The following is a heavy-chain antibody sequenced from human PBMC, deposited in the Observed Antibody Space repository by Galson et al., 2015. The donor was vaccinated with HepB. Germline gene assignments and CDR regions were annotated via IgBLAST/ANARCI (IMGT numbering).Heavy chain of an antibody. Sequence: LRLSCAASGFGFDTHAMSWVRQAPGKGLEWVSSISGRGGNTYYTDSVKGRFTISRDNSKKMVYLQMNSLRAEDTALYYCGKDPVRASYRPYGMDVWGQGTTVTVSS. CDR3: GKDPVRASYRPYGMDV. D-gene: IGHD5-18*01. V-gene: IGHV3-23*01. J-gene: IGHJ6*02. CDR1: GFGFDTHA. CDR2: ISGRGGNT.